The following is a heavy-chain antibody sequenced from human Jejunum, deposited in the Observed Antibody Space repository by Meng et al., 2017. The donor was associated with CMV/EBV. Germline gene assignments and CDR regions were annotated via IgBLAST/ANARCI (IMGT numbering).Heavy chain of an antibody. V-gene: IGHV3-11*01. Sequence: DYYISWVRQAPGKGLEWIAYISFSGIPTDYADSMKGRFTISRDNAKKSVFLQIDSLRTEDTATYYCVQDLKAVAGTPYYYDYAMDLWGQGTTVTVSS. CDR1: DYY. CDR3: VQDLKAVAGTPYYYDYAMDL. CDR2: ISFSGIPT. J-gene: IGHJ6*02. D-gene: IGHD6-19*01.